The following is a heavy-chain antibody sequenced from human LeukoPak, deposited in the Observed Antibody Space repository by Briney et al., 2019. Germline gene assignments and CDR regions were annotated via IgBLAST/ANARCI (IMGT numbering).Heavy chain of an antibody. J-gene: IGHJ4*02. V-gene: IGHV7-4-1*02. CDR1: GYTFTSYA. CDR3: ARLSGEMATHDFDY. CDR2: INTNTGNP. D-gene: IGHD5-24*01. Sequence: GASVKVSCKASGYTFTSYAMNWARQAPGQGLEWMGWINTNTGNPTYAQGFTGRFVFSLDTSVSTAYLQISSLKAEDTAVYYCARLSGEMATHDFDYWGQGTLVTVSS.